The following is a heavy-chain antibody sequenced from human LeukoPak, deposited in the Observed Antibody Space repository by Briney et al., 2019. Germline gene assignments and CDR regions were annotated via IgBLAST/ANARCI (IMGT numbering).Heavy chain of an antibody. CDR1: GYSISSSYY. CDR2: IYHSGST. J-gene: IGHJ4*02. Sequence: SGTLSLTCAVSGYSISSSYYWGWIRQPPGKGLEWIGNIYHSGSTYYNPSLKSRVTILVDTSKNQFSLKLTSVTAADMAVYYCARVLKVGMYYYQSNDYYYFDYWGQGTLVTVSS. D-gene: IGHD3-22*01. CDR3: ARVLKVGMYYYQSNDYYYFDY. V-gene: IGHV4-38-2*01.